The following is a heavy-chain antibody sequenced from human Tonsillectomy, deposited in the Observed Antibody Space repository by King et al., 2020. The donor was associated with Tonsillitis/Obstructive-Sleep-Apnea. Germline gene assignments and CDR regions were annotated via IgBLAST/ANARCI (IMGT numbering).Heavy chain of an antibody. CDR2: INHSGST. CDR1: GGSFSGYY. V-gene: IGHV4-34*01. Sequence: VQLQQWGAGLLKPSETLSLTCAVSGGSFSGYYWSWIRQPPGKGLEWIGEINHSGSTNYNPSLKSRVTISVDTSKNQFSLRLSSVTAADTAVYYCARGIGYCSSTSCYNPHYMDVWGKGTTVTVSS. J-gene: IGHJ6*03. D-gene: IGHD2-2*02. CDR3: ARGIGYCSSTSCYNPHYMDV.